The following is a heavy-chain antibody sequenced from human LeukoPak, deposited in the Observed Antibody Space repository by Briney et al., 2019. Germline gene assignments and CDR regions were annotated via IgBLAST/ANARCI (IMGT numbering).Heavy chain of an antibody. J-gene: IGHJ4*02. CDR2: INPSGGST. CDR1: GYTFTSYY. Sequence: ASVKVSCKASGYTFTSYYMHWVRQAPGQGLESMGIINPSGGSTSYAQKFQGRVTMTRDMSTSTVYMELSSLRSEDTAVYYCARDMDTAMVPAYFDYWGQGTLVTVSS. V-gene: IGHV1-46*01. CDR3: ARDMDTAMVPAYFDY. D-gene: IGHD5-18*01.